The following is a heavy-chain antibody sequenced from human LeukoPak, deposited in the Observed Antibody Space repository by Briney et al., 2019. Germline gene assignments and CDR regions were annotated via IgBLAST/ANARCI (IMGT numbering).Heavy chain of an antibody. CDR1: GFTFSSYW. CDR3: ARELGTTTVDVLDH. J-gene: IGHJ4*02. Sequence: GGSLRLSCAASGFTFSSYWMDWVRQAPGKGLVWVSRINSDGSSTSNADSVKGRFTISRDNAKNTLCLQMNSLRAEDTAGYYCARELGTTTVDVLDHWGQGTLVTVSS. V-gene: IGHV3-74*01. D-gene: IGHD4-23*01. CDR2: INSDGSST.